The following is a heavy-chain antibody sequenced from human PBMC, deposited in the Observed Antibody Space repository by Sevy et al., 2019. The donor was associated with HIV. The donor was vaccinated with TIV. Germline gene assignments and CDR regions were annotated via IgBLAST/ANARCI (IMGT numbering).Heavy chain of an antibody. J-gene: IGHJ4*02. CDR1: GSSISGFS. D-gene: IGHD6-19*01. Sequence: QSQTLSLTCTVSGSSISGFSWSWIRQPPGKGLEWIGYFYNSGRTNYNPSLKSRVTISVDTSKNQFSLKLNSVTAADTAVYYCARAHTSGWFHYWGQGTLVTVSS. V-gene: IGHV4-59*08. CDR2: FYNSGRT. CDR3: ARAHTSGWFHY.